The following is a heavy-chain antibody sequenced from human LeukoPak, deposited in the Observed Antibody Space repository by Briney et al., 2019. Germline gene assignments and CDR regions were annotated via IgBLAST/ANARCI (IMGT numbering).Heavy chain of an antibody. D-gene: IGHD3-10*01. CDR3: ARGLWFGDENPPYFDY. Sequence: SETLSLTCTVSGGSISSYYWSWIRQPPGKGLEWIGYIYYSGSTNYNPSLKSRVTISVDTSKNQFSLKLSSVTAADTAVYYCARGLWFGDENPPYFDYWGQGILVTVSS. CDR2: IYYSGST. J-gene: IGHJ4*02. CDR1: GGSISSYY. V-gene: IGHV4-59*08.